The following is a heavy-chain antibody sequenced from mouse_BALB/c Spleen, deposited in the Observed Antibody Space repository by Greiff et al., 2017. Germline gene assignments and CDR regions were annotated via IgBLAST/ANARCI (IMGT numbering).Heavy chain of an antibody. Sequence: EVHLVESGPGLVKPSQSLSLTCTVTGYSITSDYAWNWIRQFPGNKLEWMGYISYSGSTSYNPSLKSRISITRDTSKNQFFLQLNSVTTEDAAACYCARRSYYDSYFDVWGAGTTVTGAS. D-gene: IGHD2-10*01. CDR1: GYSITSDYA. J-gene: IGHJ1*01. CDR2: ISYSGST. V-gene: IGHV3-2*02. CDR3: ARRSYYDSYFDV.